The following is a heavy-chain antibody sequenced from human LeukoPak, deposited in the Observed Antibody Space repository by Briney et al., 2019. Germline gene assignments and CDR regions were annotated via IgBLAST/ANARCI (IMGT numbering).Heavy chain of an antibody. CDR3: ARGRKMRGVGATYYYYYYMDV. CDR2: INPDSGGT. Sequence: RASVKVSCKASGYTLTGYYMHWVRQAPGQGPEWMGWINPDSGGTNYAQKFQGRVTMTRDTSISTVYMELSRLRSDDTAVYYCARGRKMRGVGATYYYYYYMDVWGKGTTVTVSS. V-gene: IGHV1-2*02. CDR1: GYTLTGYY. D-gene: IGHD1-26*01. J-gene: IGHJ6*03.